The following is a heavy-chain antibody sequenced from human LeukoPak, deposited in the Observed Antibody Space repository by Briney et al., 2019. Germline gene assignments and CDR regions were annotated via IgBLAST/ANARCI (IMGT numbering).Heavy chain of an antibody. CDR2: INSDGSST. CDR3: ARDQRVRYFDTYGMDV. J-gene: IGHJ6*02. Sequence: PGRSLRLSCAASGFIFSSYGMHWVRQAPGKGLVWVSRINSDGSSTSYADSVKGRFTISRDNAKNTLYLQMNSLRAEDTAVYYCARDQRVRYFDTYGMDVWGQGTTVTVSS. D-gene: IGHD3-9*01. CDR1: GFIFSSYG. V-gene: IGHV3-74*01.